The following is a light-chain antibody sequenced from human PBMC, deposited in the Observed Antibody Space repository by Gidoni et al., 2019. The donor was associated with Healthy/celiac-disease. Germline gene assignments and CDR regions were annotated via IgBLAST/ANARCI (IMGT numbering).Light chain of an antibody. CDR2: DAS. Sequence: IVFTQSPAPLSLSPGERAPVSCRASQSVSSYLAWYHQKHGQAPRLLIYDASNRATGIPARFSGSGSGTDFTLTISSLEPEEFAVYYCQQRSNWPITFGQGTRLEIK. CDR1: QSVSSY. V-gene: IGKV3-11*01. CDR3: QQRSNWPIT. J-gene: IGKJ5*01.